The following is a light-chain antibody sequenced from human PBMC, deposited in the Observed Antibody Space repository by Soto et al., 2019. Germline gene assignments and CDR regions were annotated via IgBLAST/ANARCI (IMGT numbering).Light chain of an antibody. Sequence: DIQLTQSPSFLSASVGDTVAITCRASQGMSTYLAWYQQKPGKVPKLLIRSASTLQSGVPPRFSGGGSGTEVTLTISTLQPDDSGIYYCQQLNGYQLAFGGGTNVDIK. V-gene: IGKV1-9*01. J-gene: IGKJ4*01. CDR3: QQLNGYQLA. CDR2: SAS. CDR1: QGMSTY.